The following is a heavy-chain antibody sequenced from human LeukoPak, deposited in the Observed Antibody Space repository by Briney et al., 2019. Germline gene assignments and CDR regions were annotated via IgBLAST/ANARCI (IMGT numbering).Heavy chain of an antibody. CDR2: IRSKAYGGTT. V-gene: IGHV3-49*04. J-gene: IGHJ4*02. D-gene: IGHD3-22*01. CDR1: GFTFGDYA. CDR3: TRVRGGDSSGYYYYFDY. Sequence: GRSLRLSCTASGFTFGDYAASWVRQAPGKGLEWVSFIRSKAYGGTTEYAASVKGRFTISRDDSKSIAYLQMNSLKTEDTAVYYCTRVRGGDSSGYYYYFDYWGQGTLVTVSS.